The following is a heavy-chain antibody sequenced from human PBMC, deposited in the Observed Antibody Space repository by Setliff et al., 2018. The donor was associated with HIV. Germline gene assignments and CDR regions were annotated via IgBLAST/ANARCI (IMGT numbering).Heavy chain of an antibody. CDR1: GGTFSGYA. CDR3: ARDRIPSKWLLESDY. CDR2: IIPIFGTA. V-gene: IGHV1-69*13. J-gene: IGHJ4*02. D-gene: IGHD3-22*01. Sequence: SVKVSCKASGGTFSGYALTWVRQAPGQGLEWMGGIIPIFGTANYAQKFQGRVTITADESTSTASLELRSLRSDDTAVYYCARDRIPSKWLLESDYWGQGTLVTVSS.